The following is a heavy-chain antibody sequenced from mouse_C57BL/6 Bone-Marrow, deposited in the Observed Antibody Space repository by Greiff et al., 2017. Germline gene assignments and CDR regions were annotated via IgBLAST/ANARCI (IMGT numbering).Heavy chain of an antibody. V-gene: IGHV3-6*01. CDR3: ARESPRYAD. CDR1: GYSITSGYY. CDR2: ISYDGSN. D-gene: IGHD1-1*01. Sequence: EVQLQESGPGLVKPSQSLSLTCSVTGYSITSGYYWNWIRQFPGNKLEWMGYISYDGSNNYNPSLKNRISITRDTSKNQFFLKLNSVTTEDTATYYCARESPRYADWGQGTLVTVSA. J-gene: IGHJ3*01.